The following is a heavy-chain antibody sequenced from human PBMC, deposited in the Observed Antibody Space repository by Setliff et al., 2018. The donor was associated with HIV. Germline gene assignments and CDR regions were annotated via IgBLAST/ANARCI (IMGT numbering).Heavy chain of an antibody. V-gene: IGHV1-46*02. Sequence: GASVKVSCKASGYTFNSNYMHWVRQAPGQGLEWMGLINPTGAITFYPQKFQARVTMTRDTSTSTVYLELRSLRSEDTAVYYCARDSLLSGSYYYYYYYYMDVWGKGTTVTVSS. J-gene: IGHJ6*03. CDR2: INPTGAIT. CDR1: GYTFNSNY. CDR3: ARDSLLSGSYYYYYYYYMDV. D-gene: IGHD1-26*01.